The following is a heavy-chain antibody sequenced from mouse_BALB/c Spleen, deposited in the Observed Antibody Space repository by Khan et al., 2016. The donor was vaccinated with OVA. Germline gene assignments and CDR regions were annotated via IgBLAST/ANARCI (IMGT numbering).Heavy chain of an antibody. D-gene: IGHD1-1*01. CDR3: STSYYYGYYFDY. J-gene: IGHJ2*01. V-gene: IGHV5-17*02. CDR1: GFTFSSYG. CDR2: ISGDSSTI. Sequence: EVQLVESGGGLVQPGGSRKLSCAASGFTFSSYGMHWVRQAPEKGLEWVAYISGDSSTIYYADTVKGRFTICRDNPKNTLFLQMTSLMSEDTAMYYCSTSYYYGYYFDYWGPGTTLTVSS.